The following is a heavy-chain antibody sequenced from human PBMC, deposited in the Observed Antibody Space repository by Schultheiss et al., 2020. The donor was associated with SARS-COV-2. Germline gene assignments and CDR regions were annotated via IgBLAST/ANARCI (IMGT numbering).Heavy chain of an antibody. CDR3: ARDLFSSGWYNYFDY. J-gene: IGHJ4*02. V-gene: IGHV3-33*01. CDR1: GFTFSSYA. Sequence: GGSLRLSCAASGFTFSSYAMHWVRQAPGKGLEWVAVIWYDGSNKYYADSVKGRFTMSRDDSRNTLYLQMNSLRFEDTAVYYCARDLFSSGWYNYFDYWGQGTLVTVSS. CDR2: IWYDGSNK. D-gene: IGHD6-19*01.